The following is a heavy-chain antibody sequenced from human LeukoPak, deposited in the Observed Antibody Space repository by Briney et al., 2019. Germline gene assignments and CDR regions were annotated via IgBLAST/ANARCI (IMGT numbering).Heavy chain of an antibody. J-gene: IGHJ4*02. Sequence: SETLSLTCTVSGGSISSSSYYWGWIRQPPGKGLEWIGSIYYSGSTYYNPSLKSRVSISVDTSKNQFSLKLSSVTAADTAVYYCARLFAWFRFRTGTIDYWGQGTLVTVSS. CDR2: IYYSGST. CDR3: ARLFAWFRFRTGTIDY. CDR1: GGSISSSSYY. D-gene: IGHD3-3*01. V-gene: IGHV4-39*01.